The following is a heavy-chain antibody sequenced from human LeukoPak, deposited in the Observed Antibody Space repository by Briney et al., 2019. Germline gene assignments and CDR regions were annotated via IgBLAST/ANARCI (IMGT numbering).Heavy chain of an antibody. D-gene: IGHD1-26*01. V-gene: IGHV3-66*01. CDR3: AKSLWELRRAFI. Sequence: GGSLRLSCAAPGFTVSSNYMSWVRQAPGKGLEWVSVIYSGGSTYYADSVKGRFTISRDNSKNTLYLQMNSLRAEDTAVYYCAKSLWELRRAFIWGQGTMVTVSS. CDR1: GFTVSSNY. CDR2: IYSGGST. J-gene: IGHJ3*02.